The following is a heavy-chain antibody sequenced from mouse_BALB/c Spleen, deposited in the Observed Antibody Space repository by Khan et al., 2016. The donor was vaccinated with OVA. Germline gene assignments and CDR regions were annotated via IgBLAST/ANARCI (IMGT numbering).Heavy chain of an antibody. D-gene: IGHD1-1*01. J-gene: IGHJ2*01. CDR2: ISYSGRT. CDR1: GYSITSDYA. Sequence: EVQLQESGPGLVNPSQSLSLTCTVTGYSITSDYAWNWIRQFPGNKLEWMGYISYSGRTSYNPSLNSRISITRDTSTNPVFLPLNSLTTEDTASYVCARSVTITTVVATDFDYWGQGTTLTVSS. V-gene: IGHV3-2*02. CDR3: ARSVTITTVVATDFDY.